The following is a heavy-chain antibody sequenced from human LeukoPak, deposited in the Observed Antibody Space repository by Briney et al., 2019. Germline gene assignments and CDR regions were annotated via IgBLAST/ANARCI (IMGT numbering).Heavy chain of an antibody. V-gene: IGHV4-59*01. D-gene: IGHD4-17*01. CDR3: AREDPQTTVPEGMDV. CDR1: GGSISTYY. CDR2: IYYTGTT. J-gene: IGHJ6*02. Sequence: SETLSLTCSVSGGSISTYYWSWIRQLPGKGLEWIGYIYYTGTTNYNPSLRSRVTISVDTSRDQFSLRLSSVTAADTAVYYCAREDPQTTVPEGMDVWGHGTTVIVSS.